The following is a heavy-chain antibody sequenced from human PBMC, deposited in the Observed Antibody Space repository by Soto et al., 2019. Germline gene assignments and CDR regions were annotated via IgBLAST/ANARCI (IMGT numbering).Heavy chain of an antibody. Sequence: QVQLVQSGAEVKKPGASVKVSCKASGYTFTTYAMHWVRQAPGQRLEWMGWIDAGNGNTKYSQKFQGRVTITRDTSVSTVYMELSSLRSEDTAVYYCAREDRNWFDPWGQGTLVTVSS. J-gene: IGHJ5*02. CDR1: GYTFTTYA. CDR2: IDAGNGNT. D-gene: IGHD2-15*01. CDR3: AREDRNWFDP. V-gene: IGHV1-3*01.